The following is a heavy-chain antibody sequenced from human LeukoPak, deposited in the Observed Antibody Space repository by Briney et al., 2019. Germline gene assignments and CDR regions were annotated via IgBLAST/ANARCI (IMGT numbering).Heavy chain of an antibody. D-gene: IGHD1-26*01. Sequence: SETLSLTCGVSGYSISSGYFWGWIRQSPGKGLEWIGSIWHSGTTYFNPSLKSRVTMSVDTSKNQFSLKLSSVTAADTAVYYCARGGGSYYYFDYWGQGTLVTVSS. J-gene: IGHJ4*02. CDR3: ARGGGSYYYFDY. V-gene: IGHV4-38-2*01. CDR2: IWHSGTT. CDR1: GYSISSGYF.